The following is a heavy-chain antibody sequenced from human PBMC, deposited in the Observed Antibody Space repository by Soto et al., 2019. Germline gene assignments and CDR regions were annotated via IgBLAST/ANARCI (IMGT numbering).Heavy chain of an antibody. CDR2: IYYSGST. D-gene: IGHD3-9*01. Sequence: PSETLSLTCTVSGGSISSYYWSWIRQPPGKGLEWIGYIYYSGSTNYNPSLKSRVTISVDTSKNQFSLKLSSVTAADTAVYYCARHINSIRYFHNWFDPWGQGTLVTVSS. CDR1: GGSISSYY. J-gene: IGHJ5*02. V-gene: IGHV4-59*08. CDR3: ARHINSIRYFHNWFDP.